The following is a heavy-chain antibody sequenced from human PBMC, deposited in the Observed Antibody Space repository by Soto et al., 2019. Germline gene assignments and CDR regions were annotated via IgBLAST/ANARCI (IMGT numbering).Heavy chain of an antibody. CDR2: IWYEGSNK. J-gene: IGHJ6*02. V-gene: IGHV3-33*01. Sequence: QVQLVESGGGVVQPGRSLRLSCAASGFTFSSYGMHWVRQAPGKGLEWVAVIWYEGSNKYYADSVKGRFTISRDNSKNTLYLQMNSLRAEDTAVYYCARGANVLLWFGEERHYYGMDVWGQGTTVTVSS. CDR1: GFTFSSYG. D-gene: IGHD3-10*01. CDR3: ARGANVLLWFGEERHYYGMDV.